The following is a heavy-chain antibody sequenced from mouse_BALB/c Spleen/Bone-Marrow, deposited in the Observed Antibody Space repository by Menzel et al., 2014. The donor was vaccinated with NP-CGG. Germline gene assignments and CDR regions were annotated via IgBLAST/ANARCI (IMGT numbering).Heavy chain of an antibody. Sequence: VMLVESGPGLVAPSQSLSIPCTVSGFSLSRYSLHWVRQPPGKGLEWLGMIWGGGTTDYNSALKSRLSISKDNSKSQVFLKMNSLQTDDTAMYYCARARYDDAMDYWGQGTSVTVSS. J-gene: IGHJ4*01. CDR2: IWGGGTT. D-gene: IGHD2-12*01. CDR1: GFSLSRYS. V-gene: IGHV2-6-4*01. CDR3: ARARYDDAMDY.